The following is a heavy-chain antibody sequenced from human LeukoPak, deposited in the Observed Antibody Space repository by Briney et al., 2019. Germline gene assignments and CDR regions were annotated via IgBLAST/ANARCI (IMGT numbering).Heavy chain of an antibody. CDR2: ISSTSSDI. CDR1: GFTFSSYW. J-gene: IGHJ4*02. D-gene: IGHD5-12*01. CDR3: AKGLFSGYDKYLDS. V-gene: IGHV3-21*04. Sequence: GGSLRLSCAASGFTFSSYWMTWVRQAPGKGLEWVSFISSTSSDINYADSVRDRFTISRDNAKNSLFLQMDSLRVEDTAVYYCAKGLFSGYDKYLDSWGQGTLVTVSS.